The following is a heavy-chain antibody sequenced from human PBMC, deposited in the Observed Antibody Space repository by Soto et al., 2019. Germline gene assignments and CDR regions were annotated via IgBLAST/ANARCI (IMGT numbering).Heavy chain of an antibody. Sequence: GGSLRLSCAASGFMFSAYTMNWVRQAPGKGLEWLSSISDDSTYIDYADSLRGRFTVSRDNARKSLHLQMDSLGPEDTGVYYCATPYYFNHWGPGTLVTVSS. CDR3: ATPYYFNH. V-gene: IGHV3-21*01. D-gene: IGHD3-16*01. CDR2: ISDDSTYI. CDR1: GFMFSAYT. J-gene: IGHJ1*01.